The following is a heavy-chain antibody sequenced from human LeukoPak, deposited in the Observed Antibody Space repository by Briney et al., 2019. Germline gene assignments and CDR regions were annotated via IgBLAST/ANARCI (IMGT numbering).Heavy chain of an antibody. Sequence: SVKVSCKASGGTFTSYTISWVRQAPGQGLEWMGRIIPILGIANYAQKFQGRVTITADKSTSTAYMELSSLRSEDTAVYYCAREGYCSSTSCSYFDYWGQGTLVTVSS. J-gene: IGHJ4*02. V-gene: IGHV1-69*04. CDR3: AREGYCSSTSCSYFDY. D-gene: IGHD2-2*01. CDR1: GGTFTSYT. CDR2: IIPILGIA.